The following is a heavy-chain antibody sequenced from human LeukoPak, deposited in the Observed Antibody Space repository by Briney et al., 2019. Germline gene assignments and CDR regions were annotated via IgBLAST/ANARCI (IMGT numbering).Heavy chain of an antibody. CDR3: ARWAGDGGPFDY. CDR1: GGSISSSSYY. Sequence: PSETLSLTCTVSGGSISSSSYYWGWIRQPPGKGLEWIGYIYYSGSTNYNPSLKSRVTISVDTSKNQFSLKLSPVTAADTAVYYCARWAGDGGPFDYWGQGTLVTVSS. V-gene: IGHV4-61*05. CDR2: IYYSGST. J-gene: IGHJ4*02. D-gene: IGHD7-27*01.